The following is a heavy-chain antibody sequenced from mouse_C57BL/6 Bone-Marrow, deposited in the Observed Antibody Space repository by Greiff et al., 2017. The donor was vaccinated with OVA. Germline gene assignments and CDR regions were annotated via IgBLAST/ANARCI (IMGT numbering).Heavy chain of an antibody. CDR1: GYSFTDYN. J-gene: IGHJ3*01. V-gene: IGHV1-39*01. CDR3: ARWGIAY. CDR2: IIPTYGTT. Sequence: EVQRVESGPELVKPGASVKISCKASGYSFTDYNMNWVKQSNGKSLAWIGLIIPTYGTTSSNQKFKGKATLTVDQSSSTAYMQLNSLTYEDSAVYYCARWGIAYWGQGTLVTVSA.